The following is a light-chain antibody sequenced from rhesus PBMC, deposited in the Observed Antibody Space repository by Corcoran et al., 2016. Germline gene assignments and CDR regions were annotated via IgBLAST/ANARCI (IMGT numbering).Light chain of an antibody. Sequence: DIQMTQSPSSLSASVGDRVTITCRASQGINNYLSWYQQKPGTAPKPLIYYASMLETGVPSRFSGSRSGTDYTLTISSLQPEDIATYYCQQYNNSPLTFGGGTKVELK. CDR2: YAS. CDR1: QGINNY. J-gene: IGKJ4*01. V-gene: IGKV1-66*01. CDR3: QQYNNSPLT.